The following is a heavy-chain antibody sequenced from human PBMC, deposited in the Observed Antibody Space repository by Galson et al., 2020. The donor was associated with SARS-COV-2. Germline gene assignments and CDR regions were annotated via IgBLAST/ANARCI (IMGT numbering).Heavy chain of an antibody. J-gene: IGHJ6*02. CDR3: AKELLPRYGMDV. V-gene: IGHV3-30*18. CDR2: ISYDGSTK. CDR1: GFTFSSYG. Sequence: GESLKISCAASGFTFSSYGMHWVRQAPGKGLEWVAAISYDGSTKYYADSVKGRFTISRDNSKNTLYLQMNSLRAEDTAVYYCAKELLPRYGMDVWGQGTTVTVSS.